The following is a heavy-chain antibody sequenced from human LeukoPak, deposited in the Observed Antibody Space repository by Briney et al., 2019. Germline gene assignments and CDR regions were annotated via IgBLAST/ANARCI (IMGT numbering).Heavy chain of an antibody. CDR3: ARGTKPGRYAVIAAAVRGWFDP. V-gene: IGHV1-8*01. D-gene: IGHD6-13*01. CDR2: LNPNSGNT. Sequence: GASVKVSCKASGYTFTSYDINWVRQATGQGLEWMGWLNPNSGNTGYAQKSQGRVTMTRNTSISTAYMVLSSLRSEDTAVYYCARGTKPGRYAVIAAAVRGWFDPWGQGTLVTVSS. CDR1: GYTFTSYD. J-gene: IGHJ5*02.